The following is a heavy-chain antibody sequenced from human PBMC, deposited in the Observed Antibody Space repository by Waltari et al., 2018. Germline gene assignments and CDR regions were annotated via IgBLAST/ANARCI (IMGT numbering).Heavy chain of an antibody. V-gene: IGHV4-34*01. CDR2: INHSGST. J-gene: IGHJ4*02. D-gene: IGHD3-22*01. Sequence: QVQLQQWGAGLLKPSETLSLTCAVYGGSFSGYYWSWIRQPPGKGLEWIGEINHSGSTNYNPSLKSRVTISVDTSKNQFSLKLSSVTAADTAVYYCARAGGLYYYDSSGYHDWGQGTLVTVSS. CDR1: GGSFSGYY. CDR3: ARAGGLYYYDSSGYHD.